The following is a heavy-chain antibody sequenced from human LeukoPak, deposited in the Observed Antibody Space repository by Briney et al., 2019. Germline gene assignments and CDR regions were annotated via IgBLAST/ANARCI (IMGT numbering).Heavy chain of an antibody. V-gene: IGHV3-23*01. CDR3: AKGAQYDFWTGYTLEYFDV. D-gene: IGHD3-3*01. CDR1: GFTFTSYA. CDR2: ISASGSST. J-gene: IGHJ4*02. Sequence: GGSLRLSCAASGFTFTSYAMNWVREAPGKGLEWVSFISASGSSTHYADSVKGRFTISRDNSNNTLYLQINSLRAEDTAAYYCAKGAQYDFWTGYTLEYFDVWGKGTLVTVSS.